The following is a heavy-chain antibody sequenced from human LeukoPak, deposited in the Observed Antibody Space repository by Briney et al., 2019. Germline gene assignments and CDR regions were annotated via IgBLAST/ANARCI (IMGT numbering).Heavy chain of an antibody. Sequence: AGGSLRLSCAASGFTFSSYWMSWVRQAPGKGLEWVANIKQDGSEKYYVDSVKGRLTISRDNAKNSLYLQMNSLRAEDTAVYYCARISSSFPYYYYMDVWGKGTTVTVSS. CDR1: GFTFSSYW. J-gene: IGHJ6*03. D-gene: IGHD6-6*01. CDR3: ARISSSFPYYYYMDV. CDR2: IKQDGSEK. V-gene: IGHV3-7*01.